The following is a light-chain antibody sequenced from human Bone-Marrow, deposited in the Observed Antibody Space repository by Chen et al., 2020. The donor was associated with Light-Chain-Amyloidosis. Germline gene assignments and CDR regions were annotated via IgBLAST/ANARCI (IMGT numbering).Light chain of an antibody. CDR3: QVWDRSSDRPV. CDR1: NIRSTS. V-gene: IGLV3-21*02. Sequence: SYVLTQPSSVSVAPGQTATLASGGNNIRSTSVHWYQQTPGQAPLLVVYDDSDRPSGIPERLSGSNSGNTATLTISRVEAGDEADYYCQVWDRSSDRPVFGGGTKLTVL. CDR2: DDS. J-gene: IGLJ3*02.